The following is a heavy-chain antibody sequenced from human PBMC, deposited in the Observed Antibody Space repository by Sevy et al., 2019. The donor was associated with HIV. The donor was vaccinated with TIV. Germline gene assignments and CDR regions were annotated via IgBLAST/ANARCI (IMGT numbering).Heavy chain of an antibody. CDR1: GFTFSSYA. V-gene: IGHV3-23*01. CDR3: ARGVTTILPYYYYMDV. CDR2: ISGSGGST. D-gene: IGHD4-17*01. J-gene: IGHJ6*03. Sequence: GGCLRLSCAASGFTFSSYAMSWVRQAPGKGLEWVSAISGSGGSTYYADSVKGRFTISRDNSKNTLYLQMNSLRAEDTAVYYCARGVTTILPYYYYMDVWGKGTTVTVSS.